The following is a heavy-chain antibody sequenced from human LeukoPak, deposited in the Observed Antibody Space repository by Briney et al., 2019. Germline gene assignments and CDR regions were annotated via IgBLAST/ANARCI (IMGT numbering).Heavy chain of an antibody. CDR2: MNPNSGNT. D-gene: IGHD3-10*01. Sequence: APVKVSCKPSGYTFTSYDINWVRQATGQGLECMGWMNPNSGNTGYAQKFQGRVTMTRNTSISTAYMELSSLRSEDTAVYYCARGYKPYGSGTHPHWFDPWGQGTLVTVSS. CDR3: ARGYKPYGSGTHPHWFDP. CDR1: GYTFTSYD. V-gene: IGHV1-8*01. J-gene: IGHJ5*02.